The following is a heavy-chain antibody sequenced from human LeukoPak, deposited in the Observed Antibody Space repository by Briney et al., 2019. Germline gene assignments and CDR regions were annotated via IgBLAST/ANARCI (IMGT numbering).Heavy chain of an antibody. CDR2: ISSSGSTI. CDR1: GFTFSDYY. J-gene: IGHJ6*04. CDR3: AELGITMIGGV. Sequence: GGALRLSCAASGFTFSDYYMSWVRQAPGKGLEGVSYISSSGSTIYYADSVKGRFTISRDNAKNSLYLQMNSLRAEDTAVYYCAELGITMIGGVWGKGTTVTISS. D-gene: IGHD3-10*02. V-gene: IGHV3-11*04.